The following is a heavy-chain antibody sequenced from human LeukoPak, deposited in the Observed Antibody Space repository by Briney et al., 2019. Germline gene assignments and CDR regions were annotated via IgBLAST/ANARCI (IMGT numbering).Heavy chain of an antibody. CDR3: ARDRAVAGTVDY. D-gene: IGHD6-19*01. V-gene: IGHV3-30-3*01. J-gene: IGHJ4*02. Sequence: GGSLRLSCAASGFTFSSYAMHWVRQAPGKGLEWVAVISYDGSNKYYADSVKGRFTISRDNSKNTLYLQMNSLRAEDTAVYYCARDRAVAGTVDYWGQGTLVTVSS. CDR2: ISYDGSNK. CDR1: GFTFSSYA.